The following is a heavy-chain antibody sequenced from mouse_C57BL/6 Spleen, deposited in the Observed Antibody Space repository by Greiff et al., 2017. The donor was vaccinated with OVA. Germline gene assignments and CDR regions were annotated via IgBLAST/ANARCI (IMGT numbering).Heavy chain of an antibody. CDR2: ISYDGSN. V-gene: IGHV3-6*01. CDR3: ARGGLFDY. D-gene: IGHD6-5*01. Sequence: EVKVEESGPGLVKPSQSLSLTCSVTGYSITSGYYWNWIRQFPGNKLEWMGYISYDGSNNYNPSLKNRIAITRDTSKNQFFLKLNSVTTEDTATYYCARGGLFDYWGQGTTLTVSS. CDR1: GYSITSGYY. J-gene: IGHJ2*01.